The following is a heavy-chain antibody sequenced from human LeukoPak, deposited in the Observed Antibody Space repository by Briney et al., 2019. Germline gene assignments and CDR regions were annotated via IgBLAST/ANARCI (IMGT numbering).Heavy chain of an antibody. Sequence: PSETLSLTCTVSGGSISSGSYYWSWIRQPAGKGLEWIGRIYTSGSTNYNPSLKSRVTMSVDTSKNQFSLKLSSVTAADTAVYYCAYGSGSYLSDAFDIWGQGTMVTVSS. D-gene: IGHD3-10*01. CDR3: AYGSGSYLSDAFDI. J-gene: IGHJ3*02. CDR2: IYTSGST. V-gene: IGHV4-61*02. CDR1: GGSISSGSYY.